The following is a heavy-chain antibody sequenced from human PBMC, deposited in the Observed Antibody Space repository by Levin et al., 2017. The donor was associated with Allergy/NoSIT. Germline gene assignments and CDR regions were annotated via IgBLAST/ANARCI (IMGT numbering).Heavy chain of an antibody. CDR3: AKAYTSGSYGYFDP. D-gene: IGHD3-10*01. CDR1: GFSFSAYG. CDR2: ISHDGSDK. J-gene: IGHJ5*02. Sequence: GESLKISCAASGFSFSAYGMHWVRQAPGKGLEWVAVISHDGSDKYYADSVKGRFTISRDNSKNTLYLQMNSLRAEDTAMYYCAKAYTSGSYGYFDPWGQGTLVTVSS. V-gene: IGHV3-30*18.